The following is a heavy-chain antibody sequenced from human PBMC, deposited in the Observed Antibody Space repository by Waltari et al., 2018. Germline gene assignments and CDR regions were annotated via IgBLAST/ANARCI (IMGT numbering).Heavy chain of an antibody. Sequence: EVQLLESGGGLVQPGGSLRLSCAASGFTFGSYAMGWVRQAPGKGLEWVSVIYSGGSTYYADSVKGRFTISRDNSKNTLYLQMNSLRAEDTAVYYCAKDLIFGVVRYFQHWGQGTLVTVSS. D-gene: IGHD3-3*01. CDR1: GFTFGSYA. CDR2: IYSGGST. CDR3: AKDLIFGVVRYFQH. J-gene: IGHJ1*01. V-gene: IGHV3-23*03.